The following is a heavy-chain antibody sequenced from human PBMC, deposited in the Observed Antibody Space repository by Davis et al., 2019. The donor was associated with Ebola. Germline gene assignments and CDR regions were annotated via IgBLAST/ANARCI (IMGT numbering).Heavy chain of an antibody. V-gene: IGHV4-4*07. J-gene: IGHJ3*01. D-gene: IGHD1-1*01. CDR1: GDAITHYY. Sequence: PSETLSLTCNVSGDAITHYYLSLIRLSAGKGLEWIGRSHSNGISNYNPPLRSRVTISVDTARNQFSLRLSAVTAADTAMYYCARDSWDDDTKSNDGFDVWGQGTVVTVSA. CDR2: SHSNGIS. CDR3: ARDSWDDDTKSNDGFDV.